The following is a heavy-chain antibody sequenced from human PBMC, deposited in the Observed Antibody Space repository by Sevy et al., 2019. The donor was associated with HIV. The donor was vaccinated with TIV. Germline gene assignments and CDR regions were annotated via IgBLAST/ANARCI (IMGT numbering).Heavy chain of an antibody. CDR2: IDTSGGT. V-gene: IGHV4-4*07. J-gene: IGHJ4*02. Sequence: SETLSLTCSVSGGSISSHYWSWIRQPAGEGLEWIGRIDTSGGTNYNPSLKTRVTMSIDTSKNQFSLGLRAVTAADTAVYYCGRYKFWSGHYDYFDYWGPGALVTVSS. CDR3: GRYKFWSGHYDYFDY. CDR1: GGSISSHY. D-gene: IGHD3-3*01.